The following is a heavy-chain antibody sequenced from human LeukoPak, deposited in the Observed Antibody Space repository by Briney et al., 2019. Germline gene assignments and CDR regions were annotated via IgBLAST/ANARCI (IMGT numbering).Heavy chain of an antibody. D-gene: IGHD6-19*01. V-gene: IGHV3-48*04. CDR3: ARGDIAVAGTGFDY. J-gene: IGHJ4*02. Sequence: GGSLRLSCAASGFTFSSYSMNWVRQAPGKGLEWVSYISSSSSTIYYADSVKGRFTISRDNAKNSLYPQMNSLRAEDTAVYYCARGDIAVAGTGFDYWGQGTLVTVSS. CDR1: GFTFSSYS. CDR2: ISSSSSTI.